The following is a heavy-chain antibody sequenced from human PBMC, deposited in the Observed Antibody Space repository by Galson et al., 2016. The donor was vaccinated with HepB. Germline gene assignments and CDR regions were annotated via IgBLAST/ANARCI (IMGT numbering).Heavy chain of an antibody. J-gene: IGHJ5*02. CDR1: GFSLSPREVA. Sequence: PALVKPTQTLTLTCTFSGFSLSPREVAVGWIRQPPGKALEWLALIYWDDDKRYNASLKSRLTVNKDTSKNQVVLKMTYMDPVDTGTYYCAHSLSTVGGFDPWGQGTLVTVSS. CDR2: IYWDDDK. CDR3: AHSLSTVGGFDP. V-gene: IGHV2-5*02. D-gene: IGHD4-23*01.